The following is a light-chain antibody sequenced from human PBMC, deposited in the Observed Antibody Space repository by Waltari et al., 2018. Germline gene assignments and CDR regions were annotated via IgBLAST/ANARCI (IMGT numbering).Light chain of an antibody. Sequence: QSALTQPPSVSGSPGQSVTISCAGTNSDVGFYNRVSWYQQSPGTAPKLIVYQVRNRPSGVPDRFSGSKSGSTASLTISGLQAEDEADYYCYSYTTSGIYVFGTGTKVSVL. CDR1: NSDVGFYNR. CDR2: QVR. J-gene: IGLJ1*01. CDR3: YSYTTSGIYV. V-gene: IGLV2-18*02.